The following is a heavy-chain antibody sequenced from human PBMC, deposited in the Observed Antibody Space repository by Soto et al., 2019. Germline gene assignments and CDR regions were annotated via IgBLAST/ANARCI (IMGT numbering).Heavy chain of an antibody. J-gene: IGHJ5*02. CDR3: ASVTSYYYDSSGWFDP. Sequence: VQLVQSGAEVKKPGSSVKVSCKASGGTFSSYAISWVRQAPGQGLEWMGGIIPIFGTANYAQKFQGRVTITADESTSTAYMELSSLRSEDTAVYYCASVTSYYYDSSGWFDPWCQGTLVTVSS. D-gene: IGHD3-22*01. V-gene: IGHV1-69*01. CDR1: GGTFSSYA. CDR2: IIPIFGTA.